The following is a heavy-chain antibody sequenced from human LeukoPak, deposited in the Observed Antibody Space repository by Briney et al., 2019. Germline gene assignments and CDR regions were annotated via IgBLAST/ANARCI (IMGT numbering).Heavy chain of an antibody. V-gene: IGHV3-66*01. J-gene: IGHJ4*02. CDR1: GFTVSSNY. CDR3: ARLPYFDY. Sequence: QSGGSLRLSCAASGFTVSSNYMSWVRQAPGKGLEWVSVIYSGGSTYYADSEKGRFTISRDNSKNTLYLQMNSLRAEDTAVYYCARLPYFDYWGQGTLVTVSS. CDR2: IYSGGST.